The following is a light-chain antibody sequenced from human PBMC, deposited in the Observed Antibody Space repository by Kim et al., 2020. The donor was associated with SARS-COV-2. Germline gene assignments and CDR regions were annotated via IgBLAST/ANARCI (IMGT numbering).Light chain of an antibody. CDR2: GAY. J-gene: IGKJ2*01. V-gene: IGKV3-20*01. CDR3: QHYGSSPPYT. Sequence: PGERATLSCRASQSVRADYLAWYQQKPGQAPRLLIYGAYSRATGIPDRFSGSGSGTDFTLTISSLDPEDFAVYYCQHYGSSPPYTFGQGTKLEI. CDR1: QSVRADY.